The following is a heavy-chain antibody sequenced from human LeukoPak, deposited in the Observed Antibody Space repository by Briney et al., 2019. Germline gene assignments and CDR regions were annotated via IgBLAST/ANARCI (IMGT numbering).Heavy chain of an antibody. D-gene: IGHD3-22*01. Sequence: SETLSRTCTVSGGSISSGGYSWSWIRQHPGKGLEWIGYIYYSGSTYYNPSLKSRVTISVDTSKNQFSLKLSSVTAADTAVYYCATKETYYYDSSGYYSSWGQGTLVTVSS. CDR2: IYYSGST. J-gene: IGHJ5*02. CDR3: ATKETYYYDSSGYYSS. V-gene: IGHV4-31*03. CDR1: GGSISSGGYS.